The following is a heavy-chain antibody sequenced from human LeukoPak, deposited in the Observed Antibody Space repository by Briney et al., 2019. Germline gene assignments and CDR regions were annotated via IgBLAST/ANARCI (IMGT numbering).Heavy chain of an antibody. CDR1: GFTFSDYY. CDR2: ISSSSSYT. J-gene: IGHJ4*02. Sequence: GGSLRLSCAASGFTFSDYYMSWIRQAPGKGLEWVSYISSSSSYTNYADSVKGRFTISRDNAKNSLYLQMNSLRAEDTAVNYCARSPGGGGYSGYEDFDYWGQGTLVTVSS. V-gene: IGHV3-11*06. D-gene: IGHD5-12*01. CDR3: ARSPGGGGYSGYEDFDY.